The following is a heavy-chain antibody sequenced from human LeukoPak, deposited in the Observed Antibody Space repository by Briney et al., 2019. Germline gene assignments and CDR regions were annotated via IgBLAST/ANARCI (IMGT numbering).Heavy chain of an antibody. D-gene: IGHD3-3*01. CDR1: GFTFSNYW. J-gene: IGHJ4*02. CDR2: ISSSSSYI. V-gene: IGHV3-21*01. CDR3: VRDKGYDFWSGPKY. Sequence: GGSLRLSCAASGFTFSNYWMHWVRQALGKGLEWVSSISSSSSYIYYADSVKGRFTISRDNAKNSLYLQMNSLRAEDTAVYYCVRDKGYDFWSGPKYWGQGTLVTVSS.